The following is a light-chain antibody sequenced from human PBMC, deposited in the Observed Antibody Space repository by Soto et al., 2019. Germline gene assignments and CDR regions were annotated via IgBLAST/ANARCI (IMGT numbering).Light chain of an antibody. Sequence: DIQMTQSPSPLSASVGDRVTITCRASQSISSWLAWYQQKPGKAPKLLIYDASNLISGDPSRLSGGGSGTEFSLTISSLQPDDFATYYCKQYNYVWSCGQGTRVEIK. V-gene: IGKV1-5*01. J-gene: IGKJ1*01. CDR2: DAS. CDR3: KQYNYVWS. CDR1: QSISSW.